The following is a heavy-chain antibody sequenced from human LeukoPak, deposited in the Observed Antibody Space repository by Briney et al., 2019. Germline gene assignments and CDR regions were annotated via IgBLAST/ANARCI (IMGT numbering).Heavy chain of an antibody. Sequence: GASVKVSCKASGYNFFGYYLHWVRQAPGQGLEWMAWIDPYTGNTHYAQKFQGRITVTRDTSLSTTYMELNWLTSDDTALYYCAREYSASEHWGQGTLVTVSS. CDR1: GYNFFGYY. CDR3: AREYSASEH. CDR2: IDPYTGNT. V-gene: IGHV1-2*02. D-gene: IGHD5-12*01. J-gene: IGHJ1*01.